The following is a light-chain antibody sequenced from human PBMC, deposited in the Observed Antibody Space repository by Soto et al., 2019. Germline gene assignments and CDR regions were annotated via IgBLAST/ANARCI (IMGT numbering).Light chain of an antibody. V-gene: IGLV2-14*01. CDR3: SSYTSSSTLG. Sequence: QSALTQPASVSGSPAQSITISCTGTSSDVGGYNYVSWYQQHPGKAPKLMIYDASNRPSGVSNRFSGSKSGNTASLTISGLQAEDEADYYCSSYTSSSTLGFGGGTKLTVL. J-gene: IGLJ2*01. CDR2: DAS. CDR1: SSDVGGYNY.